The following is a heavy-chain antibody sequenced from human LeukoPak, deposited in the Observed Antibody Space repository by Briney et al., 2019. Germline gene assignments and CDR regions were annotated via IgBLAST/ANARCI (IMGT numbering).Heavy chain of an antibody. D-gene: IGHD3-10*01. CDR3: ARDNSYGSGRSDY. Sequence: SETLSLTCTVSYYSISSGYYWGWIRQPPGKGLEWIGSIYHSGSTYYNPSLKSRVTISVDTSKNQFSLRLSSVTAADTAVYYCARDNSYGSGRSDYWGQGTLVTVSS. V-gene: IGHV4-38-2*02. CDR1: YYSISSGYY. J-gene: IGHJ4*02. CDR2: IYHSGST.